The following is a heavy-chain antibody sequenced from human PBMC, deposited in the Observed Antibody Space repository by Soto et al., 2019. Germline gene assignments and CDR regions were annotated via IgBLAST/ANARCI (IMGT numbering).Heavy chain of an antibody. Sequence: QVQLQESGPGLVRPSETLSLTCSVSGGSISHYYWGWIRRPAGKGLEWIGRINNSGRTTHNPSLKSRVTISVDTSKNQFSLTLSSVTAADTAVYYCVREYSSLYIRGQGTLVTVSA. CDR1: GGSISHYY. D-gene: IGHD6-13*01. CDR3: VREYSSLYI. CDR2: INNSGRT. J-gene: IGHJ1*01. V-gene: IGHV4-4*07.